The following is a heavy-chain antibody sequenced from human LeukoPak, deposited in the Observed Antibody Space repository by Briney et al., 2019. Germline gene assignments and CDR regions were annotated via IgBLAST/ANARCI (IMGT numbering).Heavy chain of an antibody. CDR3: ARELYDYVWGSYRYDY. Sequence: ASVKVSCKASGYTFTSYGISWVRQAPGQGLEWMGWISAYNGNTNYAQKLQGRVTMTTDTSTSTAYVELRSLRSDDTAVYYCARELYDYVWGSYRYDYWGQGTLVTVFS. CDR2: ISAYNGNT. CDR1: GYTFTSYG. J-gene: IGHJ4*02. D-gene: IGHD3-16*02. V-gene: IGHV1-18*01.